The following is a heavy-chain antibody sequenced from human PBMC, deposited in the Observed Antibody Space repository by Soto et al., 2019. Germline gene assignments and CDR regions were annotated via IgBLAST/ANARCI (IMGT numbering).Heavy chain of an antibody. CDR3: AKDAVFGDGVWLLDS. V-gene: IGHV3-23*01. J-gene: IGHJ5*02. Sequence: PGGSLRLSCAASGFTFRSYAMSWARQAPGKGLEWVSSLLRSGSSTYYADSVKGRFTISSDISANSLYLQMGSLRAEDTAVYYCAKDAVFGDGVWLLDSWGQGTVVTVSS. CDR1: GFTFRSYA. D-gene: IGHD4-17*01. CDR2: LLRSGSST.